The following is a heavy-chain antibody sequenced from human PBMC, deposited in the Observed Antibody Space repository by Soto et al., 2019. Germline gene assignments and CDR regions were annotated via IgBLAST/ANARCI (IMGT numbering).Heavy chain of an antibody. J-gene: IGHJ4*02. Sequence: SETLSLTCTVSGGSISSYYWRWIRQPPGKGLEWIGYIYYSGSTNYNPSLKSRVTISVDTSKNQFSLKLTSVTAADTAVYYCARGVTILGVAFDYWGQGTLVTVSS. V-gene: IGHV4-59*01. CDR3: ARGVTILGVAFDY. CDR1: GGSISSYY. D-gene: IGHD3-3*01. CDR2: IYYSGST.